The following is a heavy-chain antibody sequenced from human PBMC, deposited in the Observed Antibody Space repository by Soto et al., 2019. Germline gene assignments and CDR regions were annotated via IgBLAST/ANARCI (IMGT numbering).Heavy chain of an antibody. CDR2: INPNSGGT. CDR1: GYTFTGYY. CDR3: AREDGSGGSCYSGGAFDI. Sequence: ASVKVSCKASGYTFTGYYMHWVRQAPGQGLEWMGWINPNSGGTNYAQKFQGWVTMTRDTSISTAYMELSRLRSDDTAVYYCAREDGSGGSCYSGGAFDIWGQGTMVTVSS. J-gene: IGHJ3*02. D-gene: IGHD2-15*01. V-gene: IGHV1-2*04.